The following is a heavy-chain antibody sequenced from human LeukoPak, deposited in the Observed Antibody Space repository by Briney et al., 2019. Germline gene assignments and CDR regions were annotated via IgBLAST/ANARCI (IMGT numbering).Heavy chain of an antibody. D-gene: IGHD5-12*01. CDR3: AREGVASPGDY. V-gene: IGHV4-61*02. CDR1: GGSISSGSYY. Sequence: PSQTLCLTCTVSGGSISSGSYYWSWIRQPAGKGLEWIGRIYTSGSTNYNPSLKSRVTISVDTSKNQFSLKLSSVTAADTAVYYCAREGVASPGDYWGQGTLVTVSS. J-gene: IGHJ4*02. CDR2: IYTSGST.